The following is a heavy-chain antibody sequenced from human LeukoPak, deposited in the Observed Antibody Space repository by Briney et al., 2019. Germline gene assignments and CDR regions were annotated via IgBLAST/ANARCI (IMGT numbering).Heavy chain of an antibody. CDR1: GFTFRNAW. J-gene: IGHJ4*02. CDR2: IKSKTDGGTT. CDR3: TTAPASLDY. V-gene: IGHV3-15*01. Sequence: GGSLRLSCATSGFTFRNAWMSWVRQAPGKGLEWVGRIKSKTDGGTTDYAAPMKGRFSISRDDSENTLYLQMNSLIMDDTAVYYGTTAPASLDYWGQGTLVTVSS.